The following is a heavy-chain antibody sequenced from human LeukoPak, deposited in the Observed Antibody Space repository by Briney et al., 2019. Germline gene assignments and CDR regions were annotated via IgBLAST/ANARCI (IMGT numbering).Heavy chain of an antibody. V-gene: IGHV3-7*01. D-gene: IGHD6-6*01. Sequence: GGSLRLSCAASGFTFSSYWMSWVRQAPGKGLEWVANIKQDGSEKYYVDSVKGRFTISRDNAKNSLYLQMNSLRAEDTVVYYCARDRFGIAARPFDYWGQGTLVTVSS. CDR1: GFTFSSYW. J-gene: IGHJ4*02. CDR3: ARDRFGIAARPFDY. CDR2: IKQDGSEK.